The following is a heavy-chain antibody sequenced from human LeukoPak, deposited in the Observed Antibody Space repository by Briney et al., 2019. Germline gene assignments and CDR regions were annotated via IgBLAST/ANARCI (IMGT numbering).Heavy chain of an antibody. J-gene: IGHJ3*02. Sequence: SVKVSCKASGGTFSSYAISWVRQAPGQGLEWMGGIIPIFGTANYAQKFQGRVTITADESTSTAYMELSSLRSEDTAVYYCARRGMGYGGNSGAFDIWGQGTMVTVSS. D-gene: IGHD4-23*01. V-gene: IGHV1-69*01. CDR3: ARRGMGYGGNSGAFDI. CDR1: GGTFSSYA. CDR2: IIPIFGTA.